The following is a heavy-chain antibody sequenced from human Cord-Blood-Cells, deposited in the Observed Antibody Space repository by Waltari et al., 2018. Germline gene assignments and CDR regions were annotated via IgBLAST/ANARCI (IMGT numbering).Heavy chain of an antibody. V-gene: IGHV3-7*01. J-gene: IGHJ4*02. CDR3: ARDSCSSTSCYTPYYFDY. CDR1: GFTFSSSW. Sequence: EVQLVESGGGLVKPGGSLRLSCAASGFTFSSSWMRWVRQAPGYGLEWVANIKQDGSEKYYVDSVKGRFTISRDNAKNSLYLQMNSLRAEDTAVYYCARDSCSSTSCYTPYYFDYWGQGTLVTVSS. D-gene: IGHD2-2*02. CDR2: IKQDGSEK.